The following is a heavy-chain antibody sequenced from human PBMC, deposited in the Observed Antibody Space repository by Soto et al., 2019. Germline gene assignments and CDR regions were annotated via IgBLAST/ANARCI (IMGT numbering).Heavy chain of an antibody. Sequence: QVQLVESGGGVVQPGRSLRLSCAASGFTFSSYAMHWVRQAPGKWLEWVAVISYDGSNKYYADSVKGRFTISRDNSKNMLYVQMNSLRAEDTAVYYCARDRGSKSYYYYGMDVWGQGTTVTVSS. V-gene: IGHV3-30-3*01. D-gene: IGHD2-2*01. CDR3: ARDRGSKSYYYYGMDV. J-gene: IGHJ6*02. CDR2: ISYDGSNK. CDR1: GFTFSSYA.